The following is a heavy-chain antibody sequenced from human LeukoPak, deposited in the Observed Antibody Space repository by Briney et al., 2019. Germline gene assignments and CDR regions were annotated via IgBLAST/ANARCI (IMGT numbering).Heavy chain of an antibody. CDR1: GFTFSSYS. J-gene: IGHJ4*02. D-gene: IGHD6-13*01. Sequence: GGSLRLSCAASGFTFSSYSMNWERQAPGKGLEWVSSISSSSSYIYYADSVKGRFTISRGNAKNSLYLQMNSLRAEDTAVYYCARAFGIAAARLDYWGQGTLVTVSS. V-gene: IGHV3-21*01. CDR2: ISSSSSYI. CDR3: ARAFGIAAARLDY.